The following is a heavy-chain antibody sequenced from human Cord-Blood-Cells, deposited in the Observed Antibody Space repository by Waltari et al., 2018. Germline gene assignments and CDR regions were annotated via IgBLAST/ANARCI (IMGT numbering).Heavy chain of an antibody. V-gene: IGHV3-21*01. Sequence: EVQLVESGGGLVKPGWSLRLYWAASGFPSSSFSMYWVDKAPGKGLDWISSISSSSSYTYYADSVKGRFTITRDNAKKSLYLQMNSLRAEDTAVYYCARPPSDRGSKYFQHWGQGTLVTVSS. CDR2: ISSSSSYT. CDR3: ARPPSDRGSKYFQH. D-gene: IGHD3-22*01. J-gene: IGHJ1*01. CDR1: GFPSSSFS.